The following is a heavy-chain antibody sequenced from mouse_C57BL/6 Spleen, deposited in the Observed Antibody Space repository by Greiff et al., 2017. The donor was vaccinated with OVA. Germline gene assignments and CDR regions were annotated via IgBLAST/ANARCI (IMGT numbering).Heavy chain of an antibody. CDR3: ARDPYSNYVDYAMDY. D-gene: IGHD2-5*01. CDR2: IYPGSGST. CDR1: GYTFTSYW. J-gene: IGHJ4*01. Sequence: VQLQQSGAELVKPGASVKMSCKASGYTFTSYWITWVKQRPGQGLEWIGDIYPGSGSTNYNEKFKSKATLTVDTSSSTAYMQLSSLTSEDSAVYYCARDPYSNYVDYAMDYWGQGTSVTVSS. V-gene: IGHV1-55*01.